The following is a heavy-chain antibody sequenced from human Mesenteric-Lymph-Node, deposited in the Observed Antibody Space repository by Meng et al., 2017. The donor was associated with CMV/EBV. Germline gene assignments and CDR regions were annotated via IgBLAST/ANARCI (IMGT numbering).Heavy chain of an antibody. J-gene: IGHJ4*02. V-gene: IGHV3-21*01. CDR3: ATQGDTAMGWAFDY. Sequence: GESLKISCAASGFTFSSYSMNWVRQAPGEGLEWVSSISSSSSYIYYADSVKGRFTISRDNAKNSLYLQMNSLRAEDTAVYYCATQGDTAMGWAFDYWGQGTLVTVSS. CDR1: GFTFSSYS. CDR2: ISSSSSYI. D-gene: IGHD5-18*01.